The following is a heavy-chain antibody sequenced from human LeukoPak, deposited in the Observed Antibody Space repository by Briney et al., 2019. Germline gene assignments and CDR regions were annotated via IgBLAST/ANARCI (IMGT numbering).Heavy chain of an antibody. CDR3: ARGLTHYGDYDAY. D-gene: IGHD4-17*01. CDR2: INPSVGST. J-gene: IGHJ4*02. V-gene: IGHV1-46*01. CDR1: GYTFTSYY. Sequence: ASVKVSCKASGYTFTSYYMHWVRQAPGQGLEWMGIINPSVGSTSYAQKFQDRVAMTRDTSTSTVYMQLSSLRSEDTAVYYCARGLTHYGDYDAYWGQGTLVTVSS.